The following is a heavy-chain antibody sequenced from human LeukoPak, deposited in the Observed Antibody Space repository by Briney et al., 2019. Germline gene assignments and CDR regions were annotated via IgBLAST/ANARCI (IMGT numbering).Heavy chain of an antibody. D-gene: IGHD5-18*01. J-gene: IGHJ4*02. Sequence: SETLSLTCIVSGGSISSYYWSWIWQPPGKGLEWIGYIYYSGSTNYNPSLKSRVTILVDTSKNQFSLRLNSVTAADTAVYFCARGYSYAFYFDFWGQGNLVTVSS. CDR2: IYYSGST. CDR3: ARGYSYAFYFDF. CDR1: GGSISSYY. V-gene: IGHV4-59*08.